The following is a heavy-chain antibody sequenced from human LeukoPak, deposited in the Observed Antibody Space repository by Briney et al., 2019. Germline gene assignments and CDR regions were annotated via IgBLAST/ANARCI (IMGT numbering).Heavy chain of an antibody. Sequence: GGSLRLSCVVSEFNFGNYWMSWVRETPGQGLEWVANIKQGESDRYYVDSVKGRFIISRDNAKNSLYLQMNSLRDEDTAVYYCARDSAAHGGYWGQGTPVIVSS. CDR3: ARDSAAHGGY. J-gene: IGHJ4*02. V-gene: IGHV3-7*03. D-gene: IGHD6-25*01. CDR2: IKQGESDR. CDR1: EFNFGNYW.